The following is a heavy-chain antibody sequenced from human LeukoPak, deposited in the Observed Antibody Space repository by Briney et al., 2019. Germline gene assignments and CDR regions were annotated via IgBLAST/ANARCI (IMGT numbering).Heavy chain of an antibody. CDR3: ARDGVEMATTLIFDY. CDR1: GGTFSSYA. V-gene: IGHV1-69*17. CDR2: IIPIFGIA. D-gene: IGHD5-24*01. Sequence: SVKVSCKASGGTFSSYAISWVRQAPGQGLEWMGGIIPIFGIANYAQKFQGRVTITADKSTSTAYMELSSLRSEDTAVYYCARDGVEMATTLIFDYWGQGTLVTVSS. J-gene: IGHJ4*02.